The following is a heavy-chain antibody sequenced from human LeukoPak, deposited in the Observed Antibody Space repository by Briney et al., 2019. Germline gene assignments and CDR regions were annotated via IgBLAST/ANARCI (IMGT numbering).Heavy chain of an antibody. CDR2: IYHSGST. V-gene: IGHV4-4*02. Sequence: PSETLSLTCAVSGGSISSSNWWSWVRQPPGKGLEWIGEIYHSGSTNYNPSLKSRVIISVDKSKNQFSLKLTSMTAADTAVYYCARENSGNYRGFDYWGQGILVTVSS. CDR1: GGSISSSNW. D-gene: IGHD1-26*01. J-gene: IGHJ4*02. CDR3: ARENSGNYRGFDY.